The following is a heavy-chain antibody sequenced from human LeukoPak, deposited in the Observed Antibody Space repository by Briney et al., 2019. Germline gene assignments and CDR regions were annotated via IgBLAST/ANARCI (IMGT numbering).Heavy chain of an antibody. D-gene: IGHD2-15*01. CDR2: IKHRGRS. V-gene: IGHV4-38-2*02. CDR3: ARVVGATSIDY. CDR1: GSSISSDYY. Sequence: SSETLSLTCSVSGSSISSDYYWGWVRQPPGKGLEWIGSIKHRGRSYYNSSLKSRVTISVDTSKNQFSLQLSSVTAADTAVYYCARVVGATSIDYWGQGILVTVSS. J-gene: IGHJ4*02.